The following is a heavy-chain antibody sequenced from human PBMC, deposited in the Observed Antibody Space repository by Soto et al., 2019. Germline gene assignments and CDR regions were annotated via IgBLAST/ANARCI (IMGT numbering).Heavy chain of an antibody. V-gene: IGHV3-11*01. Sequence: GGSLRLSCAASGYTFSDYYMSWIRQAPGKGLEWISYIDTIGTNLYYADSVKGRFTITRDNAKNSLYLELNSLRDEDTAVYYCASHYDMWSGYLSPVDYWGQGTLVTVSS. CDR2: IDTIGTNL. CDR1: GYTFSDYY. CDR3: ASHYDMWSGYLSPVDY. J-gene: IGHJ4*02. D-gene: IGHD3-3*01.